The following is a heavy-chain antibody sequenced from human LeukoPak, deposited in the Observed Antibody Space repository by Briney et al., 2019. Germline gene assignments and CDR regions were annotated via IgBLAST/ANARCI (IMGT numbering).Heavy chain of an antibody. D-gene: IGHD2-15*01. CDR2: FDPEDGET. CDR3: ATGNPDRLDIVQVSIGNHHYYFYYIDV. Sequence: RASVKVSCKVSGYTLTELSMHWVRQAPGKGLEWMGGFDPEDGETVYAQEFQGRVTMTEDTSTDTAYMELSSLRSEDTAVYYCATGNPDRLDIVQVSIGNHHYYFYYIDVWGKGTTVTVSS. J-gene: IGHJ6*03. V-gene: IGHV1-24*01. CDR1: GYTLTELS.